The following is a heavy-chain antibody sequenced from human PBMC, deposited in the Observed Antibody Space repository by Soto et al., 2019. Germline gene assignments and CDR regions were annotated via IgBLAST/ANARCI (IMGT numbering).Heavy chain of an antibody. D-gene: IGHD1-26*01. CDR1: GGSISSGGYY. Sequence: QVQLQESGPGLVKPSQTLSLTCTVSGGSISSGGYYWSWIRQHPGKGLEWIGYIYYSGSTYYNPSLKSRVTISVDTSKNQFSLKLSSVTAADTAVYYCARDGPRVGVGATSVFDYWGQGTLVTVSS. V-gene: IGHV4-31*03. J-gene: IGHJ4*02. CDR3: ARDGPRVGVGATSVFDY. CDR2: IYYSGST.